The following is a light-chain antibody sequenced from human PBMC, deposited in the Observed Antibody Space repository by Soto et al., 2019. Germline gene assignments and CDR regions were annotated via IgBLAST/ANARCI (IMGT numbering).Light chain of an antibody. V-gene: IGKV1-39*01. J-gene: IGKJ5*01. CDR2: AAS. CDR1: QSVSGW. Sequence: DIQMTQSPSTLAASVGVAVTVTCRASQSVSGWLAWYQQKPGEAPKLLIYAASSLQSGVPARFSGSGSGTDFTLTISSLQPEDFVTYYCQQSYSTPITFGQGTRLEI. CDR3: QQSYSTPIT.